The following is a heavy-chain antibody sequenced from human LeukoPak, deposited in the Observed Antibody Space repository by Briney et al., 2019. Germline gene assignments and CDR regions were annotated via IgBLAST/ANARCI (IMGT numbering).Heavy chain of an antibody. CDR2: IYYSGST. J-gene: IGHJ5*02. V-gene: IGHV4-59*08. CDR1: TGAISGYY. Sequence: SEALSLTCTVSTGAISGYYWSWIRQPPGKGLEWIGYIYYSGSTNYNPSLQSRVTISVDTSNNQFSLRLRSVTAADTAVYYCVRQRGRRVWFDPWGQGTLVTVSS. CDR3: VRQRGRRVWFDP. D-gene: IGHD3-10*01.